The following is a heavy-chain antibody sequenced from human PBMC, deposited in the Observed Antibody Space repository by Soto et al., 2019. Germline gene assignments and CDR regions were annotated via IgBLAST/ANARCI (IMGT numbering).Heavy chain of an antibody. D-gene: IGHD6-13*01. J-gene: IGHJ4*02. CDR3: ARGSSSWYPNYFDY. V-gene: IGHV4-61*01. Sequence: SETLSLTCTVSGGSVSSGSYYWSWIRQPPGKGLEWIGYIYYSGSTNYNPSLKSRVTISVDTSKNQFSLKLSSVTAADTAVYYCARGSSSWYPNYFDYWGQGTLVTVSS. CDR2: IYYSGST. CDR1: GGSVSSGSYY.